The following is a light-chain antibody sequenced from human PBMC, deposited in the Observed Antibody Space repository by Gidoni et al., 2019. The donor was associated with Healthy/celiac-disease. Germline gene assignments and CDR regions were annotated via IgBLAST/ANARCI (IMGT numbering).Light chain of an antibody. J-gene: IGKJ2*01. CDR3: QQYNNWYT. CDR2: GAS. Sequence: EIGMTQSPATLSVSPGERATLSCRASQSVSSNLAWYQQTPGQAPRLLIYGASTRATGLPARFSGSGSGTEFTLTISSLQSEDFAVYYCQQYNNWYTFXXXTKLEIK. CDR1: QSVSSN. V-gene: IGKV3-15*01.